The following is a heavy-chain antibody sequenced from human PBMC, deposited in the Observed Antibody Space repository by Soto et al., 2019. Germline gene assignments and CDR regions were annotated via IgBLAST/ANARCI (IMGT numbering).Heavy chain of an antibody. CDR2: ISYDGSNK. J-gene: IGHJ6*02. Sequence: GSLRLSCAASGFTFSSYGMHWVRQAPGKGLEWVAVISYDGSNKYYADSVKGRFTISRDNSKNTLYLQMNSLRAEDTAVYYCAKDLTYYDFWSGYYTQFAYGMDVWGQGNTVTVSS. CDR3: AKDLTYYDFWSGYYTQFAYGMDV. V-gene: IGHV3-30*18. CDR1: GFTFSSYG. D-gene: IGHD3-3*01.